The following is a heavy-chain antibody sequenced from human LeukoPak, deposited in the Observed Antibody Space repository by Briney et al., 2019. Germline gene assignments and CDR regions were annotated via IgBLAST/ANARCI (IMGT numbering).Heavy chain of an antibody. CDR3: ASSRDSSGYYRKHFDP. CDR1: GGTFSSYA. D-gene: IGHD3-22*01. V-gene: IGHV1-69*13. CDR2: IIPIFGTA. Sequence: SVKVSCKASGGTFSSYAISWVRQAPGQGLEWMGGIIPIFGTANYAQKFQGRVTITADESTSTAYMELSSLRSEDTAVYYCASSRDSSGYYRKHFDPWGQGTLVTVSS. J-gene: IGHJ5*02.